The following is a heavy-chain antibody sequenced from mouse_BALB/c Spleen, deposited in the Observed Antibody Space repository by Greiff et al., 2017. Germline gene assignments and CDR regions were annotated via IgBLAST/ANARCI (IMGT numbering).Heavy chain of an antibody. D-gene: IGHD2-14*01. Sequence: VQLQQSGAELVRPGASVTLSCKASGYTFTDYEMHWVKQTPGHGLEWIGAIDPETGGTAYNQKFKGKATLTADKSSSTAYMELRSLTSEDSAVYYCTRYDPYDAIDYWGQGTSVTVSA. CDR1: GYTFTDYE. V-gene: IGHV1-15*01. CDR2: IDPETGGT. J-gene: IGHJ4*01. CDR3: TRYDPYDAIDY.